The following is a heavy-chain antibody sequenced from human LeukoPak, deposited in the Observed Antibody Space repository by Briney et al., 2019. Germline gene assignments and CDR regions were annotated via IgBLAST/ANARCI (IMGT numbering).Heavy chain of an antibody. CDR3: AKDGDFYDSGTYFDY. CDR2: ISNSGGST. Sequence: GGSLRLSCAASGFTFSSNAMSWVRQAPGKGLEWVSGISNSGGSTYYADSVRGRFTISRDNSKNTLYLQMNSLRAEDTALYYCAKDGDFYDSGTYFDYWGQGTLVTVSS. D-gene: IGHD3-10*01. CDR1: GFTFSSNA. J-gene: IGHJ4*02. V-gene: IGHV3-23*01.